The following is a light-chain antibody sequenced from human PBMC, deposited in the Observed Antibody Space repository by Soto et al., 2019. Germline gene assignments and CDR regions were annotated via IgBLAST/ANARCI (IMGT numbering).Light chain of an antibody. Sequence: NFMLTQPHSVSESPGKTVTISCTRSSGNIASNYVQWYQQRPGSAPTTVIYEDNQRPSGVPDRFSGSIDSSSNSASLTISGLKTEDEADYYCQSYDSSNHGVFGGGTKLTVL. V-gene: IGLV6-57*04. CDR2: EDN. CDR1: SGNIASNY. CDR3: QSYDSSNHGV. J-gene: IGLJ3*02.